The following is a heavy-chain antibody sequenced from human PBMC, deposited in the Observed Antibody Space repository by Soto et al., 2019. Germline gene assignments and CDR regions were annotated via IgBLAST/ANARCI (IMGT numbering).Heavy chain of an antibody. V-gene: IGHV3-7*01. Sequence: GESLKISCAASGFTFSSYWMSWVRQAPGKGLEWVANIKQDGSEKYYVDSVKGRFTISRDNAKNSLYLQMNSLRAEDTAVYYCARASIAAIDAFDIWGQGTMVTVSS. CDR2: IKQDGSEK. D-gene: IGHD6-6*01. CDR1: GFTFSSYW. J-gene: IGHJ3*02. CDR3: ARASIAAIDAFDI.